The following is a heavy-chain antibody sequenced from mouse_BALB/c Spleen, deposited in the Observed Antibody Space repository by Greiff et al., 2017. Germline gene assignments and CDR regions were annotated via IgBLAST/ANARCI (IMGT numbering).Heavy chain of an antibody. J-gene: IGHJ2*01. V-gene: IGHV14-3*02. CDR3: AYWFYFDD. D-gene: IGHD2-2*01. Sequence: VQLQQSGAELVKPGASVKLSCTASGFNIKDTYMHWVKQRPEQGLEWIGRIDPANGNTKYDPKFQGKATITADTSSNTAYLQLSSLTSEDTAVYYCAYWFYFDDWGQGTTLTVSS. CDR2: IDPANGNT. CDR1: GFNIKDTY.